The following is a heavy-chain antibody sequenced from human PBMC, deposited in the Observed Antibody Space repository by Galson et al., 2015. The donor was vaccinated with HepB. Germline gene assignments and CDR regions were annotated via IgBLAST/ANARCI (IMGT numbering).Heavy chain of an antibody. Sequence: SLRLSCAASGFTFSDFYMSWLRQAPGKGPEWISYISGDGVSKKYADSVKGRFTIFRDNAKNSLYLQTNSLRAGDTAMYYCARDYDPGARPLWYFDLWGRGTLVTVSS. D-gene: IGHD3-3*01. J-gene: IGHJ2*01. V-gene: IGHV3-11*04. CDR3: ARDYDPGARPLWYFDL. CDR1: GFTFSDFY. CDR2: ISGDGVSK.